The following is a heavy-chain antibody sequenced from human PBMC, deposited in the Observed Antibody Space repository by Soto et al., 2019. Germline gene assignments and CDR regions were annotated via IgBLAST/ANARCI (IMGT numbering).Heavy chain of an antibody. V-gene: IGHV3-23*01. J-gene: IGHJ4*02. Sequence: GGSLRLSCAASGFSFSTYAMNWVRQAPGKGLEWVSGISDSGTNTYYADSVKGRSTISRDNSRNTLYLNLNSLRAEDTAVYYCAKVGPAVGMVDWGQGTLVTGLL. CDR2: ISDSGTNT. CDR3: AKVGPAVGMVD. D-gene: IGHD2-8*01. CDR1: GFSFSTYA.